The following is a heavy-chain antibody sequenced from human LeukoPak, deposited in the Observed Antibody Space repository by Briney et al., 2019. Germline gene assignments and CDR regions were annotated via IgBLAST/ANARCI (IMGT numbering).Heavy chain of an antibody. CDR2: ISYDGSNK. Sequence: GGSLGLSCAASGFTFSSYGMHWVRQAPGKGLEWVAVISYDGSNKYYADSVKGRFTISRDNSKNTLYLQMNSLRAEDTAVYYCAKGLGYCSSTSCYLSYYYYGMDVWGQGTTVTVSS. V-gene: IGHV3-30*18. J-gene: IGHJ6*02. CDR1: GFTFSSYG. CDR3: AKGLGYCSSTSCYLSYYYYGMDV. D-gene: IGHD2-2*01.